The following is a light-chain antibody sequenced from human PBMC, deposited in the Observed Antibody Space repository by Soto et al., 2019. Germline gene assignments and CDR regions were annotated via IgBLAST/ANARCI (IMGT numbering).Light chain of an antibody. J-gene: IGLJ1*01. Sequence: QSVLTQPASVSGSPGQSITISCTGTSSDVGDFNYVSWYQQHPGKAPKLLIYEVSNRPSGVSSRFSGSQSGNTASLTISGLQAEDEADYYCSSYTSSDIKVFGNGTKVTVL. V-gene: IGLV2-14*01. CDR2: EVS. CDR3: SSYTSSDIKV. CDR1: SSDVGDFNY.